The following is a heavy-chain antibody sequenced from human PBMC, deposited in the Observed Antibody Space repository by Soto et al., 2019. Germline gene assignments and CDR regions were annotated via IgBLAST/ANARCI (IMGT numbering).Heavy chain of an antibody. CDR1: GYTFTSYG. J-gene: IGHJ5*02. V-gene: IGHV1-18*01. CDR3: AREVVGATHNWFDP. D-gene: IGHD1-26*01. CDR2: ISAYNGNT. Sequence: ASVKVSCKASGYTFTSYGISWVRQAPGQGLEWMGWISAYNGNTNYAQKLQGRVTMTTDTSTSTAHMELRSLRSDDTAVYYCAREVVGATHNWFDPWGQGTLVTVSS.